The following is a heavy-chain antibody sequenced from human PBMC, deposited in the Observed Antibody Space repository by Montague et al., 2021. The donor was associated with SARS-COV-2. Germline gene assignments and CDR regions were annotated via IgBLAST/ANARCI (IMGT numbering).Heavy chain of an antibody. V-gene: IGHV3-74*01. Sequence: SLRLSCVASGFSFRPYWMAWVRQAPGKGLVWVSSINGGGSGTTYLDSVKGRFAISRDNAKNTLYLQMNSLRVDDTAVYYCLRENYGAFDAWGQGTMVTVSS. CDR1: GFSFRPYW. J-gene: IGHJ3*01. CDR2: INGGGSGT. CDR3: LRENYGAFDA. D-gene: IGHD3-10*01.